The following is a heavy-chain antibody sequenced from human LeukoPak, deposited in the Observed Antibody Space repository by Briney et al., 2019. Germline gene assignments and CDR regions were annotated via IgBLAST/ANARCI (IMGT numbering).Heavy chain of an antibody. J-gene: IGHJ4*02. D-gene: IGHD2-21*02. CDR3: ARGSPRLHGILRYFDY. Sequence: SVKVSCKASGGTFSSYAISWVRQAPGQGLEWMGGIIPIFGTANYAQKFQGRVTITADESTSTAYMELSSLRSEDTAVYYCARGSPRLHGILRYFDYWGQGTLVTVSS. V-gene: IGHV1-69*01. CDR2: IIPIFGTA. CDR1: GGTFSSYA.